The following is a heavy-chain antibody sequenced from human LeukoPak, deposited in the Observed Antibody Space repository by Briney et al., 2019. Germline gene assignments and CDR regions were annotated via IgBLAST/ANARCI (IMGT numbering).Heavy chain of an antibody. CDR1: GFTFNSYW. CDR3: ARARDIVVVPAAILDY. J-gene: IGHJ4*02. Sequence: GGSLRLSCEASGFTFNSYWMIWVRQAPGKGLEWVANINPDGSGKYYVDSVKGRFTISRDNSKNTLYLQMNSLRAEDTAVYYCARARDIVVVPAAILDYWGQGTLVTVSS. V-gene: IGHV3-7*01. CDR2: INPDGSGK. D-gene: IGHD2-2*02.